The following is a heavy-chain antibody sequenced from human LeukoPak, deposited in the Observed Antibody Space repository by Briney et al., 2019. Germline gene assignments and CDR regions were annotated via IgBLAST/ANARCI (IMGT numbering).Heavy chain of an antibody. CDR3: ARVPDYYGSGSSSNWFDP. D-gene: IGHD3-10*01. CDR1: GYTFTGYY. CDR2: INPNSGGT. Sequence: ASVKVSCKASGYTFTGYYMHWVRQAPGQGLEWKGWINPNSGGTNYAQKFQGRVTMTRDTSISTAYMELSRLRSDDTAVYYCARVPDYYGSGSSSNWFDPWGQGTLVTVSS. V-gene: IGHV1-2*02. J-gene: IGHJ5*02.